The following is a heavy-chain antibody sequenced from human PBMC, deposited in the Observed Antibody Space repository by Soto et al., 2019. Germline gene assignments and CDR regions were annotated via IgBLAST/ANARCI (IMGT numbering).Heavy chain of an antibody. J-gene: IGHJ4*02. Sequence: GGSLRLSCTASGFSISSDWINWVRQAPGKGLEWVAILKKDGSEEFYVDSVKGRFTISRDNAKNSVYLQMNSLRAEDTAVYYCAGGGGFLIDYWGRGTLVTVSS. V-gene: IGHV3-7*03. CDR1: GFSISSDW. D-gene: IGHD2-15*01. CDR2: LKKDGSEE. CDR3: AGGGGFLIDY.